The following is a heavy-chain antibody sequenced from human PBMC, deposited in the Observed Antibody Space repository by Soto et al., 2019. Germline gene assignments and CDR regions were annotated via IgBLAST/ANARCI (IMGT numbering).Heavy chain of an antibody. Sequence: PSETLSLTCTVSGGSVSSGSYYWSWIRQPPGKGLEWIGYIYYSGSTNYNPSLKSRVTISVDTSKNQFSLKLSSVTAADTAVYYCAGAAMVPYYFDPWGQGTLVTVSS. V-gene: IGHV4-61*01. CDR3: AGAAMVPYYFDP. D-gene: IGHD5-18*01. J-gene: IGHJ4*02. CDR1: GGSVSSGSYY. CDR2: IYYSGST.